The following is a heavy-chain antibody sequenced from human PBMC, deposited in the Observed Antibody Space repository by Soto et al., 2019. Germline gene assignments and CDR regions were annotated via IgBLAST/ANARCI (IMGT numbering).Heavy chain of an antibody. D-gene: IGHD1-20*01. CDR2: IIPILGIA. J-gene: IGHJ4*02. V-gene: IGHV1-69*02. CDR3: ARSYNWNDGYYFDY. Sequence: ASVKVSCKASGGTFSSYTISWVRQAPGQGLEWMGRIIPILGIANYAQKFQGRVTITADKSTSTAYMELSSLRSEDTAVYYCARSYNWNDGYYFDYWGQGTLVTVSS. CDR1: GGTFSSYT.